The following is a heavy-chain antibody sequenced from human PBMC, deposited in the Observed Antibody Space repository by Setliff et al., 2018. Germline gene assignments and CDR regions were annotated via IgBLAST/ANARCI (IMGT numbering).Heavy chain of an antibody. V-gene: IGHV4-4*08. J-gene: IGHJ5*02. CDR3: ARGGGVAAADWFDP. CDR2: IYTSGTT. Sequence: SETLSLTCTVSGGSISGYYWTWIRQPPGKGLEWIGYIYTSGTTNYNPSLRSRVTMSVDTSKNHFSLKLSSVTAADTAVYYCARGGGVAAADWFDPWGQGTLVTVSS. D-gene: IGHD6-13*01. CDR1: GGSISGYY.